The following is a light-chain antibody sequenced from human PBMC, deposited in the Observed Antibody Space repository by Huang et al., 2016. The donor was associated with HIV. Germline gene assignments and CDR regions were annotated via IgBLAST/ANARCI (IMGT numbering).Light chain of an antibody. CDR2: DAS. V-gene: IGKV3-15*01. CDR3: QQYNYRRT. Sequence: EVVMTQSPATLSASPGERATLSCRASQRVRRHLAWYLHKPGQAPRLLIYDASTRATDVPARFSGSGSGTEFTLTISSLQSEDFAVYYCQQYNYRRTFGRGTKVDIK. J-gene: IGKJ4*02. CDR1: QRVRRH.